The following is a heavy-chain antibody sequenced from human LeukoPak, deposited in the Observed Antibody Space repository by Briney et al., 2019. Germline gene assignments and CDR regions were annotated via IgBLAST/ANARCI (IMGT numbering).Heavy chain of an antibody. CDR2: ISSSSSYI. D-gene: IGHD3-3*01. CDR3: ARDRADYDFWSGYSNYYYYMDV. J-gene: IGHJ6*03. Sequence: GGSLRLSCAASGFTFSSYSMNWVRQAPGKGLEWVSSISSSSSYIYYADSVKGRFTISRDNAKNSLYLQMNSLRAEDTAVYYCARDRADYDFWSGYSNYYYYMDVWGKGTTATVSS. CDR1: GFTFSSYS. V-gene: IGHV3-21*01.